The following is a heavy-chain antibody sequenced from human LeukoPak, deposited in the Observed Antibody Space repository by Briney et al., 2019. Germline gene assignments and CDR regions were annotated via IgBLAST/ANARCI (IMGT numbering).Heavy chain of an antibody. D-gene: IGHD2-15*01. CDR2: IYYSGST. Sequence: SETLSLTCSVSDASISSYYWSWIRQPPGKGLEWIGYIYYSGSTNYNPSLKSRVTISVDTSKNQFSLKLSSVTAADTAVYYCARDCSGGSCYYYYGMDVWGQGTTVTVSS. CDR1: DASISSYY. J-gene: IGHJ6*02. CDR3: ARDCSGGSCYYYYGMDV. V-gene: IGHV4-59*01.